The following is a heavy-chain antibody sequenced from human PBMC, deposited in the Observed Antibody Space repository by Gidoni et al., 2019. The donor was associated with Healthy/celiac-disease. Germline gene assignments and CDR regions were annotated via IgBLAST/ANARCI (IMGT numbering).Heavy chain of an antibody. V-gene: IGHV3-30*18. J-gene: IGHJ3*02. CDR2: ISYDGSNK. CDR3: AKGSLRSSTGVGAFDI. CDR1: GFPFSSYG. D-gene: IGHD2-2*01. Sequence: QVQLVESGGGVVQPGRSLRLSCAASGFPFSSYGMHWVRQAPGKGLEWVAVISYDGSNKYYADSVKGRFTISRDNSKNTLYLQMNSLRAEDTAVYYCAKGSLRSSTGVGAFDIWGQGTMVTVSS.